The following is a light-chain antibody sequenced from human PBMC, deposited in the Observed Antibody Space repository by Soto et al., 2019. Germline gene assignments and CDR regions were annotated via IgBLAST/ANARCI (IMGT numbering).Light chain of an antibody. Sequence: QSVLTQPPSVSAAPGQKVTISCSGSSSNIGNNYVSWYQQLPGTAPKLLIYENNKRPSGIPDRFSGSKSGTSATLGITGLQTGDEADYYCGTWDSSLSVGDFGTWTKLTVL. J-gene: IGLJ1*01. CDR3: GTWDSSLSVGD. CDR1: SSNIGNNY. CDR2: ENN. V-gene: IGLV1-51*02.